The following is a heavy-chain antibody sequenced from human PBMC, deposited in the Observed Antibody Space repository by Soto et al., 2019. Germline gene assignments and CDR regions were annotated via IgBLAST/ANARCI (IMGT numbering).Heavy chain of an antibody. D-gene: IGHD7-27*01. V-gene: IGHV3-23*01. CDR1: GFTFSSCA. CDR2: ISGSGIST. J-gene: IGHJ2*01. Sequence: GGSLRLSCAASGFTFSSCAMGWVRQAPGKGLEWVSGISGSGISTHYADSVKGRFTVSRDNSKNTLFLQMDSLSADDTAVYFCAKKGSPTGDHSNWYFDLWGRGTLVTVSS. CDR3: AKKGSPTGDHSNWYFDL.